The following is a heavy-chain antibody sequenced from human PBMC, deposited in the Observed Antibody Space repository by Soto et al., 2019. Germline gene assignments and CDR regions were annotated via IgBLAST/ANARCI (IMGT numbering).Heavy chain of an antibody. CDR1: GGSISSYY. V-gene: IGHV4-59*01. Sequence: SETLSLTCTVSGGSISSYYWSWIRQPPGKGLEWIGYIYYSGSTNYNPSLKSRVTISVDTSKNQFSLKLSSVTAADPAVYYCARSSYGGYYYFDYWGQGTLVTVSS. D-gene: IGHD5-12*01. CDR3: ARSSYGGYYYFDY. J-gene: IGHJ4*02. CDR2: IYYSGST.